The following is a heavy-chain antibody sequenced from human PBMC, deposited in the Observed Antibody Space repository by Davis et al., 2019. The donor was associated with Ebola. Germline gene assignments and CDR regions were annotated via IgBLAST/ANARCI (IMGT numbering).Heavy chain of an antibody. CDR2: ISFDGAKK. D-gene: IGHD2-21*01. J-gene: IGHJ4*02. CDR1: GFSFDSYG. CDR3: VRTYGGASGRFDY. V-gene: IGHV3-30*03. Sequence: SLKIPCAASGFSFDSYGMLCVRQAPGAGLDWVAAISFDGAKKYEADSVKGRFTISRDNSENTLYLQMDSLRAEDTAVYYCVRTYGGASGRFDYCGQGTLVTVSS.